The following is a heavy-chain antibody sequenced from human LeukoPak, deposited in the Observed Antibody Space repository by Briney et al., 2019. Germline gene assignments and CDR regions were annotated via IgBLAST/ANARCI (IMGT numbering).Heavy chain of an antibody. CDR1: GGSISSYY. D-gene: IGHD3-16*02. Sequence: SETLSLTCTVSGGSISSYYWSWIRLPPGKGLEWIGYIYYSGSTNYNPSLKSRVTISVDTSKNQFSLKLSSVTAADTAVYYCARINYDYVWGSYRYTFDYWGQGTLVTVSS. J-gene: IGHJ4*02. CDR3: ARINYDYVWGSYRYTFDY. CDR2: IYYSGST. V-gene: IGHV4-59*01.